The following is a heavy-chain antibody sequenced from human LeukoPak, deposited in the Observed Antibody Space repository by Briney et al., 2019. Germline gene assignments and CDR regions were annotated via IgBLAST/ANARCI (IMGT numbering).Heavy chain of an antibody. CDR3: ARDRDGSGWWLPFDY. V-gene: IGHV1-2*02. CDR1: GYTFTGYY. J-gene: IGHJ4*02. D-gene: IGHD5-12*01. Sequence: GASVKVSCKASGYTFTGYYMHWVRQAPGQGLEWMGWINPNSGGTNYAQKFQGRVTTTRDTSISTAYMELSRLRPDDTAVYYCARDRDGSGWWLPFDYWGQGTLVTVSS. CDR2: INPNSGGT.